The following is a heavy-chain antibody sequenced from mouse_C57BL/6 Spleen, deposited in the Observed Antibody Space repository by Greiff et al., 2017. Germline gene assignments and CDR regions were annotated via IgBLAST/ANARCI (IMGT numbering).Heavy chain of an antibody. CDR3: ARRYGNYGGNFDY. V-gene: IGHV5-6*01. CDR1: GFTFSSYG. Sequence: EVQVVESGGDLVKPGGSLKLSCAASGFTFSSYGMSWVRQTPDTRLEWVATISSGGSYTYYPDSVKGRFTISRDNAKNTRYLQMSSLKSEDTAMYYCARRYGNYGGNFDYWGQGTTLTVSS. CDR2: ISSGGSYT. D-gene: IGHD2-1*01. J-gene: IGHJ2*01.